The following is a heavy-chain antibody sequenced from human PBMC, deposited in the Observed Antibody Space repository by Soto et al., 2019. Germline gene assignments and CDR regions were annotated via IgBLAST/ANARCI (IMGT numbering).Heavy chain of an antibody. CDR3: VGALTYEVPYYYYGMDV. Sequence: HPAGSLRLSCEASGFMFSTYLMSWVRQAPGKGLEWVANIKQGGNEKFYVDSVKGRFTISRDNAKKSLFLQMNSLRPEDTAVYYCVGALTYEVPYYYYGMDVWGQGTTVTVSS. D-gene: IGHD3-16*01. CDR2: IKQGGNEK. CDR1: GFMFSTYL. J-gene: IGHJ6*02. V-gene: IGHV3-7*01.